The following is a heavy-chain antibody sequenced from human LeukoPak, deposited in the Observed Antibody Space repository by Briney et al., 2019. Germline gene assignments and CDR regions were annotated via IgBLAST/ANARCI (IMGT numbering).Heavy chain of an antibody. CDR3: ARDKGDYYYGSGRPLNGNWFDP. Sequence: ASVKVSCKASGYTFTSYYMHWVRQAPGQGLEWMGIINPSGGSTSYAQKFQGRVTMTRDMSTSTVYMELSSLRSEDTAVYYCARDKGDYYYGSGRPLNGNWFDPWGQGTLVTVSS. J-gene: IGHJ5*02. CDR2: INPSGGST. CDR1: GYTFTSYY. V-gene: IGHV1-46*01. D-gene: IGHD3-10*01.